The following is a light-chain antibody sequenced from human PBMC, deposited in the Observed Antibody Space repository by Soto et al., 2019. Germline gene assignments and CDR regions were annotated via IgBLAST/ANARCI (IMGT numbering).Light chain of an antibody. Sequence: DIQMTQSPSSLSASVGDRVTVTCRASQSISTYLNWYQQKPGKVPKLLIHTASSLQSGVPLRFSGGGSGTDFTLTINSLQPEDFATYYCQQSDSTPYTFGQGTKLEMK. J-gene: IGKJ2*01. V-gene: IGKV1-39*01. CDR3: QQSDSTPYT. CDR2: TAS. CDR1: QSISTY.